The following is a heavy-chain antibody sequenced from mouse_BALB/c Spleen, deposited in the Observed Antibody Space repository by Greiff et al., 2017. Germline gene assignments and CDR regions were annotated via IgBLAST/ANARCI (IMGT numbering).Heavy chain of an antibody. J-gene: IGHJ2*01. V-gene: IGHV5-6*01. CDR2: ISSGGSYT. CDR3: ARHGDGRFDY. Sequence: EAKLVESGGDLVKPGGSLKLSCAASGFTFSSYGMSWVRQTPDKRLEWVATISSGGSYTYYPDSVKGRFTISRDNAKNTLYLQMSSLKSEDTAMYYCARHGDGRFDYWGQGTTLTVSS. D-gene: IGHD2-3*01. CDR1: GFTFSSYG.